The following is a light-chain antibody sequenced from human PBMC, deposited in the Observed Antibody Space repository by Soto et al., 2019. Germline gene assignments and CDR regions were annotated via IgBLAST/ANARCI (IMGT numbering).Light chain of an antibody. Sequence: ALTQPPSASGSPGQSVAISCTGTSSDVGGYNYVSWYQQHPGKAPKLMIYEVNKRPSGVPDRFSGSKSGNTASLTVSGLQAEDEADYYCSSYAGSSDVFGTGTKSPS. J-gene: IGLJ1*01. V-gene: IGLV2-8*01. CDR2: EVN. CDR3: SSYAGSSDV. CDR1: SSDVGGYNY.